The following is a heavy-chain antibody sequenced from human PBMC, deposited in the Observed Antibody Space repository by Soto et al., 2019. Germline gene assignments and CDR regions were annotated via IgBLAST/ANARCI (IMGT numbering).Heavy chain of an antibody. CDR3: NTGLAAAGTNY. CDR2: ITSKTDGGTT. J-gene: IGHJ4*02. Sequence: PGGSLRLSCAACGFTFNAAWISWVRQAPWKGLEWVARITSKTDGGTTDFAAPVKGRFTISRDDSKNTVYLQMNSLKIEDTAVYYCNTGLAAAGTNYGGQGTLVAVSP. CDR1: GFTFNAAW. D-gene: IGHD6-13*01. V-gene: IGHV3-15*01.